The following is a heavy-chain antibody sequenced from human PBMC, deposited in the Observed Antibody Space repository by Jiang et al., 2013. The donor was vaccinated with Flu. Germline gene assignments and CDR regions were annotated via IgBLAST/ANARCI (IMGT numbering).Heavy chain of an antibody. CDR1: GGTFSSYA. Sequence: SCKASGGTFSSYAISWVRQAPGQGLEWMGGIIPIFGTANYAQKFQGRVTITADESTSTAYMELSSLRSEDTAVYYCARAAEWTYTNGWFDPWGQGTLVTVSS. CDR2: IIPIFGTA. V-gene: IGHV1-69*01. J-gene: IGHJ5*02. CDR3: ARAAEWTYTNGWFDP. D-gene: IGHD3-3*01.